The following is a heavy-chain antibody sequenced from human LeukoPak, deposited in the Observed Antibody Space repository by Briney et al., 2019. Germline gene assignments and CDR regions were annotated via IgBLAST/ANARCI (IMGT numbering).Heavy chain of an antibody. CDR1: GFTFSSYW. CDR2: IKQDGSEK. V-gene: IGHV3-7*01. CDR3: ARKGCSSISCLYYYYMDV. D-gene: IGHD2-2*01. J-gene: IGHJ6*03. Sequence: SGGSLRLSCAASGFTFSSYWMSWVRQAPGKGLEWVANIKQDGSEKYYVDSVKGRFTVSRDNAKNSLYLQMNSLRAEDTAVYYCARKGCSSISCLYYYYMDVWGKGTTVTVSS.